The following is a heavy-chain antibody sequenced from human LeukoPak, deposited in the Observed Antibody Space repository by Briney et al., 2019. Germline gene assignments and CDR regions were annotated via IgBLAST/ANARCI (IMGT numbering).Heavy chain of an antibody. Sequence: GGSLRLSCAASGFTFSNYAMSWVRQAPGKGLEWVSAISGSGGGTYYADSVKGRFTISRDNAKNTLYLQMNSLRAEDTAVYYCARDQLYCSGGICYFDYWGRGTLVTVAS. CDR2: ISGSGGGT. J-gene: IGHJ4*02. D-gene: IGHD2-15*01. CDR3: ARDQLYCSGGICYFDY. CDR1: GFTFSNYA. V-gene: IGHV3-23*01.